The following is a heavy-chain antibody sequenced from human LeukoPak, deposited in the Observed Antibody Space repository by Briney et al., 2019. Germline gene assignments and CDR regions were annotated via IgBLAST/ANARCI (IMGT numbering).Heavy chain of an antibody. D-gene: IGHD3-22*01. CDR1: GYTFTSHY. J-gene: IGHJ4*02. CDR3: ARGRSGYYLSPLDY. Sequence: ASVKVSCKAPGYTFTSHYLHWVRQAPGQGREWMGIVNPSGGNTSYTQEFQGRVTMTRDMSTSTVYMELSSLRSEDTAVYYCARGRSGYYLSPLDYWGQGTLVTVSS. CDR2: VNPSGGNT. V-gene: IGHV1-46*01.